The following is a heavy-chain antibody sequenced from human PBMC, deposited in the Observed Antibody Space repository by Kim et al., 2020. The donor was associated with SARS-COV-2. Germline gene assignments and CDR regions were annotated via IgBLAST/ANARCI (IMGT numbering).Heavy chain of an antibody. CDR1: GFTFSDYS. CDR3: VSCTSATCYRGWFDP. V-gene: IGHV3-21*01. Sequence: GGSLRLSCAASGFTFSDYSMTWVRQAPGKGPEWVSSISSSSDYIYYADSLTGRFTISRDNAKNSLYLQMNSLRVEDTAVYYCVSCTSATCYRGWFDPWGQGTLVTVSS. CDR2: ISSSSDYI. D-gene: IGHD2-2*02. J-gene: IGHJ5*02.